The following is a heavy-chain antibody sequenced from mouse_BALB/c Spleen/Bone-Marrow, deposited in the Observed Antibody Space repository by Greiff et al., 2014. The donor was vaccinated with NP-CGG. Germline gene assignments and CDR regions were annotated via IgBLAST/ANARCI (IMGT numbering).Heavy chain of an antibody. J-gene: IGHJ4*01. CDR2: IRNKAYGYTT. V-gene: IGHV7-3*02. CDR1: GFTFTDYY. CDR3: ARFPMDY. Sequence: VQLKQSGGGLVQPGGSLRLSCTTSGFTFTDYYMIWVRQPPGKALEWLAFIRNKAYGYTTEYSASVRGRFTISRDNSQSILYLQMNTLRAEDSATYYCARFPMDYWGQGTSVTVSS.